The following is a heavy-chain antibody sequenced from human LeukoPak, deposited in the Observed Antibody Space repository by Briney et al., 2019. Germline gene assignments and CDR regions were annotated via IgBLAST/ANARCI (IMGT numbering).Heavy chain of an antibody. CDR1: GFTVSSNS. CDR2: IYSGGNT. Sequence: GGSLRLSCTVSGFTVSSNSWSWVRQAPGKGLEWVSFIYSGGNTHYSDSVKGRFTISRDNSKNTLYLQMNSLRAEDTAEYYCAKFGGSSTGLMDVWGKGTTVTISS. J-gene: IGHJ6*04. CDR3: AKFGGSSTGLMDV. V-gene: IGHV3-53*01. D-gene: IGHD3-16*01.